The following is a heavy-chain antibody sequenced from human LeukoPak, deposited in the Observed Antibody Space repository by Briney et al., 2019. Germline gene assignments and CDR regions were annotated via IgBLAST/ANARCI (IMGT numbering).Heavy chain of an antibody. CDR2: IIPILGIA. Sequence: ASVKVSCKASGGTFSSYAISWVRQAPGQGLEWMGRIIPILGIANYAQKFQGRVTITADKSTSTAYMELSSLRSEDTAVYYCASSVRYCSSTSRYIGPYYYYGMDVWGQGTTVTVSS. J-gene: IGHJ6*02. D-gene: IGHD2-2*02. CDR1: GGTFSSYA. V-gene: IGHV1-69*04. CDR3: ASSVRYCSSTSRYIGPYYYYGMDV.